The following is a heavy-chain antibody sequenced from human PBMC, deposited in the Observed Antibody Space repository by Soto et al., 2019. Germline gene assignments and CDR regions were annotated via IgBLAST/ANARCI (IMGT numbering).Heavy chain of an antibody. D-gene: IGHD3-3*01. CDR1: GGSISSYY. Sequence: PSETLSLTCTVSGGSISSYYWSWIRQPPGKGLEWIGYIYYSGSTNYNPSLKSRVTISVDTSKNQFSLKLSSVTAADTAVYYCARLMSWEIFGVVTNYYYYYMDVWGKGTTVTVSS. J-gene: IGHJ6*03. V-gene: IGHV4-59*08. CDR3: ARLMSWEIFGVVTNYYYYYMDV. CDR2: IYYSGST.